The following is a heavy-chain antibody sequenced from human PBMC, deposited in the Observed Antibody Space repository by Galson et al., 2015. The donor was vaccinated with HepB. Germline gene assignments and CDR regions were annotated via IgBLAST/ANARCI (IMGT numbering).Heavy chain of an antibody. Sequence: SVKVSCKASGYTFTSYGISWVRQAPGQGLEWMGWISGYNGNTNYAQKLQGRVTMTTDTSTSTAYMELRSLRSDDTAVYYCARADDRYNWNDEGAFDIWGQGTMVTVSS. J-gene: IGHJ3*02. CDR2: ISGYNGNT. CDR3: ARADDRYNWNDEGAFDI. V-gene: IGHV1-18*04. D-gene: IGHD1-1*01. CDR1: GYTFTSYG.